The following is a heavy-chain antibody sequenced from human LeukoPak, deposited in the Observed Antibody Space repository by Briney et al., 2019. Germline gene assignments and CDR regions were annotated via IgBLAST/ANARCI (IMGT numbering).Heavy chain of an antibody. CDR3: ARGGVLHTYFDY. D-gene: IGHD3-16*01. Sequence: SETLSLTCTVSGDSMNNYYWTWMRQPAGKGLEWIGRIYISGNTMYNPSLQSRVTMSLDTSKNHFSLKLRSATAADTAVYFCARGGVLHTYFDYWGQGTLVSVSS. V-gene: IGHV4-4*07. CDR2: IYISGNT. CDR1: GDSMNNYY. J-gene: IGHJ4*02.